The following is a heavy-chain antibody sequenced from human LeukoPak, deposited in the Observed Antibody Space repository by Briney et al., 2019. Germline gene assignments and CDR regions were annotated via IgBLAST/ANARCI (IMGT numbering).Heavy chain of an antibody. Sequence: SETLSLTCAVYGGSFSGYYWSWIRQPPGKGLEWIATLYYSGITYYNPSLKSRVAISADTSKNQFSLKLNSVTAADTAVYYCARRTAAETIDYWGQGTLVTVSS. CDR2: LYYSGIT. V-gene: IGHV4-34*01. J-gene: IGHJ4*02. CDR3: ARRTAAETIDY. D-gene: IGHD6-13*01. CDR1: GGSFSGYY.